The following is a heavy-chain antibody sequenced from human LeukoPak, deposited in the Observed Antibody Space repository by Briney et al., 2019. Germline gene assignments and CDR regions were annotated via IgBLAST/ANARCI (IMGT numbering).Heavy chain of an antibody. Sequence: PGRSLRLSCAASGFTFSSYGMHWVRQAPGKGLEWVAVISYDGSNKYYADSVKGRFTISRDNSKNTVFLQMNSLRAEDTAIYYCAKVRCGATTCYKGWFDPWGQGTLVTVSS. CDR3: AKVRCGATTCYKGWFDP. V-gene: IGHV3-30*18. J-gene: IGHJ5*02. CDR1: GFTFSSYG. D-gene: IGHD2-2*02. CDR2: ISYDGSNK.